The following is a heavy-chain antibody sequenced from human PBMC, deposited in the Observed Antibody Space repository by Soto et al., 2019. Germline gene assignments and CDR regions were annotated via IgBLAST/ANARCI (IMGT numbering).Heavy chain of an antibody. D-gene: IGHD2-2*02. V-gene: IGHV3-23*01. Sequence: GWSFRLYSANSGFTFSSWAMSWVRQAPGKGLEWVSAISGSGRSTYYADSVKGRFTISRDNSKNTLYLQMNSLTAEDTAVYYCAKDLLYHISAFYYWGQGT. J-gene: IGHJ4*02. CDR3: AKDLLYHISAFYY. CDR2: ISGSGRST. CDR1: GFTFSSWA.